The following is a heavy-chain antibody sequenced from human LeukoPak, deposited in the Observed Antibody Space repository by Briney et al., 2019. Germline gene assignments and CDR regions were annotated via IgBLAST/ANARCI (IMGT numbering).Heavy chain of an antibody. J-gene: IGHJ4*02. CDR2: IWYDGSNK. CDR3: ARETSDYGGNSHFDY. D-gene: IGHD4-23*01. V-gene: IGHV3-33*01. CDR1: GLTFSSYG. Sequence: GGSLRLSCAASGLTFSSYGMHWVRQAPGKGLEWVAVIWYDGSNKYYADSVKGRFTISRDNSKNTLYLQMNGLRAEDTAVYYCARETSDYGGNSHFDYWGQGTLVTVSS.